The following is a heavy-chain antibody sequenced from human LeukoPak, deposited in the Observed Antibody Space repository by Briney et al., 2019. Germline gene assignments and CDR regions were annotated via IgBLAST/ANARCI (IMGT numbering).Heavy chain of an antibody. D-gene: IGHD1-14*01. CDR3: ARADLTRPFDY. V-gene: IGHV4-39*07. CDR1: GGSISSSTYY. CDR2: IYYSGST. J-gene: IGHJ4*02. Sequence: SETLSLTCTVSGGSISSSTYYWGWIRQPPGKGLEWIGSIYYSGSTYFNPSLKSRVTISVDTSKNQFSLKVNSVTAVDTAVYYCARADLTRPFDYWGQGTLVTVSS.